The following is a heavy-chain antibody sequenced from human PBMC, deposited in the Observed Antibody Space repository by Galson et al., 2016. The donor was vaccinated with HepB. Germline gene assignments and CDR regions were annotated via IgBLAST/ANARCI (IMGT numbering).Heavy chain of an antibody. CDR2: ILYDGSKK. V-gene: IGHV3-33*01. CDR3: ARDGIPSPQDIGGRLPPPYYYGMDV. J-gene: IGHJ6*02. CDR1: GFTFSNYG. D-gene: IGHD6-6*01. Sequence: SLRLSCAASGFTFSNYGMHWVRQAPGKGLEWVALILYDGSKKYYAESVKGRLTISRDNSKNTLDLQMNSLRAEDTAVYYCARDGIPSPQDIGGRLPPPYYYGMDVWGQGTAVTVSS.